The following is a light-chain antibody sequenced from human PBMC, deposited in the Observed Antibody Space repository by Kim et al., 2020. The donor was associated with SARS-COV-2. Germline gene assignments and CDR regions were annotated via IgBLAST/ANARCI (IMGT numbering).Light chain of an antibody. V-gene: IGKV4-1*01. CDR2: WAS. Sequence: RATINCKSSQSVLYSSNTQNYLAWYQQKPGLPPKLLIYWASTREYGVPDRFSGSGSGTDFTLTISSLQAEDVAVYYCQQYYTTPYTFGQGTKLEI. CDR1: QSVLYSSNTQNY. CDR3: QQYYTTPYT. J-gene: IGKJ2*01.